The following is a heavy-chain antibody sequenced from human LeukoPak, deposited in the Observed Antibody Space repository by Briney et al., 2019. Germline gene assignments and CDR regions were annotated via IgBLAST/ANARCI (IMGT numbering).Heavy chain of an antibody. V-gene: IGHV4-34*01. J-gene: IGHJ4*02. CDR1: GGSFSGYY. Sequence: PSETLSLTCAVYGGSFSGYYWSWIRQPPGKGLEWIGEINHSGSTNYNPSLKSRVTISVDTSKNQFSLKLSSVTAADTAVYYCARIPYYSNYYFDYWGQGTLVTVSS. CDR2: INHSGST. D-gene: IGHD4-11*01. CDR3: ARIPYYSNYYFDY.